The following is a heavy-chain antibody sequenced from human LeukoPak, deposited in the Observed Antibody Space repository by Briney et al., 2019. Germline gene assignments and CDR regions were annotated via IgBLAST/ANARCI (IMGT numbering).Heavy chain of an antibody. CDR2: IYYSGST. CDR1: GGSISSYY. D-gene: IGHD3-22*01. J-gene: IGHJ3*02. CDR3: ARHGYYDSSGYSIDAFDI. V-gene: IGHV4-59*08. Sequence: SETLSLTCTVSGGSISSYYWSWIRQPPGKGLEWIGYIYYSGSTNYNPSLKSRVTISVDTSKNQFSLKLSSVTAADTAVYYCARHGYYDSSGYSIDAFDIWGQGTMVTVPS.